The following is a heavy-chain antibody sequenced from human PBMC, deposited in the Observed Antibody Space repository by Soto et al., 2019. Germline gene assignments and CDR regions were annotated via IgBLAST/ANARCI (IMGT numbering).Heavy chain of an antibody. J-gene: IGHJ4*02. Sequence: ASVKVSFKTSGFTFSNSAVQWVRQARGQRREWIAWIVVGSGTTNYAQNFKGRVTITRDMSTSTAYMELSSLRSEDTAVYYCAAELYSGGSCYSGQLFDYWGQ. CDR2: IVVGSGTT. D-gene: IGHD2-15*01. CDR1: GFTFSNSA. CDR3: AAELYSGGSCYSGQLFDY. V-gene: IGHV1-58*01.